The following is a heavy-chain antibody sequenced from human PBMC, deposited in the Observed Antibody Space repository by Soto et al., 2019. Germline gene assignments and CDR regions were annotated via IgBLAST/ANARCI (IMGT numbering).Heavy chain of an antibody. CDR3: AKDRGSWDGMDV. Sequence: RRLSCAASGFTFSSYGMHWVRQAPGKGLEWVAVISYDGSNKYYADSVKGRFTISRDNSKNTLYLQMNSLRAEDTAVYYCAKDRGSWDGMDVWGQGTTVTVSS. J-gene: IGHJ6*02. D-gene: IGHD3-10*01. CDR1: GFTFSSYG. CDR2: ISYDGSNK. V-gene: IGHV3-30*18.